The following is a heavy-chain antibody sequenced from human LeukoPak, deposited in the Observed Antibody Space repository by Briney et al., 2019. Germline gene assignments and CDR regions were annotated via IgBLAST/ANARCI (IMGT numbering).Heavy chain of an antibody. Sequence: GGSLRLSCAASGFTFSNAWMSWVRQAPGKGLEWVCRIKSKTDGGTTDYAAPVKGRFTISRDDSKNTLYLQMNSLKTEDTAVYYCTTELLWFGDYFDYWGQGTLVTVSS. CDR3: TTELLWFGDYFDY. CDR1: GFTFSNAW. D-gene: IGHD3-10*01. J-gene: IGHJ4*02. V-gene: IGHV3-15*01. CDR2: IKSKTDGGTT.